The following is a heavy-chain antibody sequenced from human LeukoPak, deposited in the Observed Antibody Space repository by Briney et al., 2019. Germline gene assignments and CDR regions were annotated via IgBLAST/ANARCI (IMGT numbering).Heavy chain of an antibody. CDR1: GYTLTELS. Sequence: ASVKVSCKVSGYTLTELSMHWVRQAPGKGLEWMGGFDPEDGETIYAQKFQGRVTMTEDTSTDTAYMELSSLGSEDTAVYYCATDGGGSYYGDAFDIWGQGTMVTVSS. CDR3: ATDGGGSYYGDAFDI. CDR2: FDPEDGET. V-gene: IGHV1-24*01. J-gene: IGHJ3*02. D-gene: IGHD1-26*01.